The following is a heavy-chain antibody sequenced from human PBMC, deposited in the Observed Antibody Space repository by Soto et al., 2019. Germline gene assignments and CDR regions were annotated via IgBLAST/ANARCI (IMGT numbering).Heavy chain of an antibody. Sequence: TLSLTCAVLGGSISRGGDSWSWIRQPPGKGLEWIGYIYHSGSTYYNPSLKSRVTISVDRSKNQFSLKLSSVTAADTAVYYCAAGGGLPRYYWGQGTLVTVSS. CDR3: AAGGGLPRYY. D-gene: IGHD5-12*01. V-gene: IGHV4-30-2*01. CDR2: IYHSGST. CDR1: GGSISRGGDS. J-gene: IGHJ4*02.